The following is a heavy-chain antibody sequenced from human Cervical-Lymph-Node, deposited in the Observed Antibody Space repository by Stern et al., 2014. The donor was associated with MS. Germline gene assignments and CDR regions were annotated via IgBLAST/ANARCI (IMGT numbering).Heavy chain of an antibody. Sequence: QVQLVQSGAEVRPPGSSMKVSCKASGGTFTTLDISWVRQTPGQGLEWMGGITPLFGTTHSARNFQGRVTMIVDASAATIYKELTNRTSQDTALCYSAQHQAGIADSWGQGTLVTVSA. D-gene: IGHD6-13*01. V-gene: IGHV1-69*01. CDR3: AQHQAGIADS. CDR1: GGTFTTLD. CDR2: ITPLFGTT. J-gene: IGHJ5*01.